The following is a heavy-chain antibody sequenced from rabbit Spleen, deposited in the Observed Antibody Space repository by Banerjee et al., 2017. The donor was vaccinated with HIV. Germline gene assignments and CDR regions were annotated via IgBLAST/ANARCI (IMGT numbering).Heavy chain of an antibody. CDR3: ARDGSGWGANFNL. Sequence: EQLEESGGGLVKPEGSLTLTCKASGVSLNDKDVMCWVRQAPGKGLAWIACINIVTGKSVYANWAEGRFIMSRASSTTVTLQMTSLTAADTATYFCARDGSGWGANFNLWGPGTLVTVS. CDR1: GVSLNDKDV. J-gene: IGHJ4*01. CDR2: INIVTGKS. V-gene: IGHV1S45*01. D-gene: IGHD4-1*01.